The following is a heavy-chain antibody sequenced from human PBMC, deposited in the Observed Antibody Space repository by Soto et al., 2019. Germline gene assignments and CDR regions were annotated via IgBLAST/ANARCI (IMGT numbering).Heavy chain of an antibody. CDR1: GYTFTSYG. J-gene: IGHJ4*02. V-gene: IGHV1-18*01. CDR3: ARDLGEPTPFDY. CDR2: ISAYNGNT. Sequence: ASVKVSCKASGYTFTSYGISWVRQAPGQGLEWMGWISAYNGNTNYAQKLQGRVTMTTDTSTSTAHMELRSLRSDDTAVYYCARDLGEPTPFDYWGQGTLVTVSS. D-gene: IGHD3-16*01.